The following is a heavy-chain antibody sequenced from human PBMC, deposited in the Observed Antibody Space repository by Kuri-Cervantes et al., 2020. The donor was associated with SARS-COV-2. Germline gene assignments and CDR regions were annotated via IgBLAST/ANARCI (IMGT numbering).Heavy chain of an antibody. CDR2: IYYSGST. V-gene: IGHV4-59*08. CDR1: GGSISSYY. CDR3: ARATTIHNWFDP. J-gene: IGHJ5*02. Sequence: SETLSLTCTVSGGSISSYYWSWIRQPPGKGLEWIGYIYYSGSTNYNPSLKSRVTISVDTSKNQFSLKLSSVTAADAAVYYCARATTIHNWFDPWGQGTLVTVSS. D-gene: IGHD3-9*01.